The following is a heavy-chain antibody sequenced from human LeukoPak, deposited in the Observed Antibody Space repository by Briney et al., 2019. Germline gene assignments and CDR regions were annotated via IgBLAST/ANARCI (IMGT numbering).Heavy chain of an antibody. J-gene: IGHJ1*01. D-gene: IGHD6-19*01. CDR3: AKDRGGWYRLAEYFQH. V-gene: IGHV3-53*01. CDR2: IHRDDKT. CDR1: GFIVSSCY. Sequence: PGGSLRLSCAASGFIVSSCYMYWVRQAPGKGLEWVSFIHRDDKTYYADSVKGRFTISRDNSKNTLYLQMNSLRAEDTAVYYCAKDRGGWYRLAEYFQHWGQGTLVTVSS.